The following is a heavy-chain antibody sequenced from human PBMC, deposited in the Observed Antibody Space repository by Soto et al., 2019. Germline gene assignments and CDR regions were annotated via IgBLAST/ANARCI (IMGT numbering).Heavy chain of an antibody. D-gene: IGHD2-8*02. J-gene: IGHJ4*01. V-gene: IGHV3-23*01. CDR3: TKARCTGESCYVPDY. Sequence: EVQVLESGGGLVQPGGSLRLSCAASGFTFSSYTMAWVRQAPGKGLEWVSSISGSGGSPYYADSVQGRFTISRDNYKNTVSLQLNSLRAEDTATYHCTKARCTGESCYVPDYWSHGTLVIVSS. CDR1: GFTFSSYT. CDR2: ISGSGGSP.